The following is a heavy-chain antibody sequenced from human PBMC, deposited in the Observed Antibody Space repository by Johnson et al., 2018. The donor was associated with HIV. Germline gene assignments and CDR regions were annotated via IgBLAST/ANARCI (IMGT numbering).Heavy chain of an antibody. Sequence: QMQLVEYGGGVVQPGRSLRLSCAASGFTFSSYPMHWVRQAPGKGLEWVAVISYDGSNRYYADSVKGRFTISRDNSKNTLYLQMNSLRAEDTAVYYCARDLLYGETAFDIWGQGTMVTVSS. V-gene: IGHV3-30*04. CDR1: GFTFSSYP. CDR3: ARDLLYGETAFDI. J-gene: IGHJ3*02. D-gene: IGHD4-17*01. CDR2: ISYDGSNR.